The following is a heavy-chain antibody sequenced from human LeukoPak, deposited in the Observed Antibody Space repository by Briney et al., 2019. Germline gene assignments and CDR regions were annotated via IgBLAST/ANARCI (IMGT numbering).Heavy chain of an antibody. Sequence: GGSLRLSCAASGFTFSSYAMSWVRQAPGKGLEWVSAISGSGGSTYYADSVKGRFTISRDNSKNTLYLQMNSLRDEDTAVYYCAKSLVALYYFDYWGQGTLVTVSP. D-gene: IGHD2-15*01. J-gene: IGHJ4*02. CDR1: GFTFSSYA. CDR3: AKSLVALYYFDY. CDR2: ISGSGGST. V-gene: IGHV3-23*01.